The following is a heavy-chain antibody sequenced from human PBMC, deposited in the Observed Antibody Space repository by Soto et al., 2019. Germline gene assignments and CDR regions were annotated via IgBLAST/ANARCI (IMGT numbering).Heavy chain of an antibody. CDR3: ASPHRGYCSGGSCYPGLFDY. Sequence: SETLSLTCTVSGGSISSSSYYGGWMRQPPGKGLEWIGSIYYSGSTYYNPSLKSRVTISVDTSKNQFSLKLSSVTAADTAVYYCASPHRGYCSGGSCYPGLFDYWGQGTLVT. CDR2: IYYSGST. J-gene: IGHJ4*02. V-gene: IGHV4-39*01. CDR1: GGSISSSSYY. D-gene: IGHD2-15*01.